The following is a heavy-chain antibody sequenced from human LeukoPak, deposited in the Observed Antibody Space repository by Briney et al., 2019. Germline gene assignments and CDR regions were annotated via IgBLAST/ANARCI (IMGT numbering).Heavy chain of an antibody. J-gene: IGHJ3*02. V-gene: IGHV3-21*01. CDR2: ISSSSRYI. CDR1: GFTFRRYS. D-gene: IGHD1-7*01. Sequence: PGGSLRLSCAASGFTFRRYSMNGVRQAPGKGLDWVSSISSSSRYIYYADSVKGRFTISRDNAKNSLYLKMNSLRAEDTAVYYCARDSGNYLDAFDIWGQGTMVTVSS. CDR3: ARDSGNYLDAFDI.